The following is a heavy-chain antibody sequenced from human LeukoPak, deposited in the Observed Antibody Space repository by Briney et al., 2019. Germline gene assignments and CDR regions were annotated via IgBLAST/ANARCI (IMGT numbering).Heavy chain of an antibody. Sequence: PGGSLRLSCAASGLTVSSSYMSWVPQAPGKGLEGVSIISSAGTTYYADSVKGRFTISRDNSKNTVYLQVNSLRDEDTAVYYCARDLEAANTYYFDYWGQGTMVTVSS. CDR3: ARDLEAANTYYFDY. CDR2: ISSAGTT. J-gene: IGHJ4*02. V-gene: IGHV3-66*01. D-gene: IGHD6-13*01. CDR1: GLTVSSSY.